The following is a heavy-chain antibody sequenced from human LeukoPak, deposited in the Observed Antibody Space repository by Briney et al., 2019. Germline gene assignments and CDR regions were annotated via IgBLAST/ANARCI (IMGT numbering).Heavy chain of an antibody. CDR2: IKYSGIT. CDR3: TRGAAYCSGGSCSVYDY. D-gene: IGHD2-15*01. CDR1: GCSFSSYY. J-gene: IGHJ4*02. V-gene: IGHV4-59*01. Sequence: PSETLSLTCTVSGCSFSSYYWSWIRQPPGKALEWIGFIKYSGITRYNPSLKNRVTLSLDTSKNHFSLRLSSVTAADTDVYSCTRGAAYCSGGSCSVYDYWGQGTLVTVSS.